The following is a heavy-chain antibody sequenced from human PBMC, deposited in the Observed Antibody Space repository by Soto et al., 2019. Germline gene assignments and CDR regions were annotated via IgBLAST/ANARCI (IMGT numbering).Heavy chain of an antibody. CDR2: INTGNDNS. Sequence: ASVKVSCKASGYIFTTYLIQWVRQAPGQRLEWMGCINTGNDNSQYSQKFQDRVTITTDTSASTASMELSSLRSEDTAIYYCARAPKHSSSSFDFWGPGTLVTVSS. J-gene: IGHJ4*02. V-gene: IGHV1-3*04. D-gene: IGHD6-6*01. CDR1: GYIFTTYL. CDR3: ARAPKHSSSSFDF.